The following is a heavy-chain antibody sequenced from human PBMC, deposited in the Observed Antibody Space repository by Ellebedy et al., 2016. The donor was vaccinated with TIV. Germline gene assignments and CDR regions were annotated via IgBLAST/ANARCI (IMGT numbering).Heavy chain of an antibody. CDR3: ARAVIGKEDFDY. D-gene: IGHD3-10*01. CDR2: ISHDGSTK. Sequence: PGGSLRLSCAASGFTFSSYSMSWVRQAPGKGPEWVAVISHDGSTKYYADSVKGRFTIARDKSKNTLYLQMNSLTTEETAVYYCARAVIGKEDFDYWGQGSLVSVSS. CDR1: GFTFSSYS. J-gene: IGHJ4*02. V-gene: IGHV3-30*03.